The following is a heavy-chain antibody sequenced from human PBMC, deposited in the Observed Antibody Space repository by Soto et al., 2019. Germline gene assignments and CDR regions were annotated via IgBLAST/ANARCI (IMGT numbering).Heavy chain of an antibody. Sequence: SETLSLTCIVSGDSISSSSYYWGWIRQPPGKGLEWIGSIYYSGRTYYNPSFKSRVTISIDTSKNQFSLKLSSVTATDTAVYYCARQRTTVVTQAYVDHWGQGALVTGSS. CDR3: ARQRTTVVTQAYVDH. CDR1: GDSISSSSYY. CDR2: IYYSGRT. V-gene: IGHV4-39*01. D-gene: IGHD2-21*02. J-gene: IGHJ4*02.